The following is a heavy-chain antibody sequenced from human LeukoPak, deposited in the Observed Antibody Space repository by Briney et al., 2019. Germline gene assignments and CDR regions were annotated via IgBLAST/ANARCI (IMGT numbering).Heavy chain of an antibody. D-gene: IGHD6-6*01. CDR3: ARHPGSPLAARLGFDP. CDR1: GGSISSSSYY. J-gene: IGHJ5*02. V-gene: IGHV4-39*01. CDR2: IYYSGST. Sequence: SETLSLTCTVSGGSISSSSYYWGWIRQPPGKGLEWIGSIYYSGSTYYNPSLKSRVTISVDTSKNQFSLKLSSVTAADTAVYYCARHPGSPLAARLGFDPWGQGTLVTVSS.